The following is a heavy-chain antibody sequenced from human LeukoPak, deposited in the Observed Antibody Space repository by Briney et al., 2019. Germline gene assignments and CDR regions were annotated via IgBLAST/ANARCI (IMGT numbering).Heavy chain of an antibody. J-gene: IGHJ4*02. V-gene: IGHV1-2*06. D-gene: IGHD5-12*01. Sequence: ASVKVSCKASGYTFNGYYMQWVRQAPAQGLEWMGRINPNSGGTDSAQKFQDRVTMTIDTSINTAYMELSSLTSDDTAVYYCARDRRGYSGYDMNWGQGTLVTVSS. CDR1: GYTFNGYY. CDR3: ARDRRGYSGYDMN. CDR2: INPNSGGT.